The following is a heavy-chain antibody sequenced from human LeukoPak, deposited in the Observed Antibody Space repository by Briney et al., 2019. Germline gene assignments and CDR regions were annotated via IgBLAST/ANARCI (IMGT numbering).Heavy chain of an antibody. CDR1: GFTFSDSY. D-gene: IGHD5-12*01. V-gene: IGHV3-11*01. J-gene: IGHJ4*02. CDR3: ARGRGRPYYFDY. Sequence: GGSLRLSCAASGFTFSDSYMSWIRQAPGKGLEWVSYISSSGSTIYYADSVKGRFTISRDNSKNTLYLQMNSLRAEDTAVYYCARGRGRPYYFDYWGQGTLVTVSS. CDR2: ISSSGSTI.